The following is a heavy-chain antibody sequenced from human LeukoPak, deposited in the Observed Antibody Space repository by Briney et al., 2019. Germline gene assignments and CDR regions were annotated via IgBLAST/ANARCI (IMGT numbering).Heavy chain of an antibody. D-gene: IGHD3-9*01. Sequence: ASVKVSCKASGGTFSSYAISCVRQAPGQGLEWMGGIIPIFGTANYAQKFQGRVTITADESTSTAYMELSSLRSEDTAVHYCASDILTGNYYYYGMDVWGKGTTVTVSS. CDR3: ASDILTGNYYYYGMDV. CDR2: IIPIFGTA. V-gene: IGHV1-69*13. CDR1: GGTFSSYA. J-gene: IGHJ6*04.